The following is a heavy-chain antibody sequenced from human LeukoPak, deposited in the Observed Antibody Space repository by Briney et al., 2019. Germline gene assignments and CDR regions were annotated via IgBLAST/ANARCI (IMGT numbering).Heavy chain of an antibody. CDR2: INPSGGST. CDR1: GYTFTSFH. CDR3: ARDRSKTYYYDASGYYVDSFDY. Sequence: ASVKVSCKASGYTFTSFHMHWVRQAPGQGLEWMGIINPSGGSTSYAQKFQGRVFMTRDTSTSTVYMELSSLRSEDTAVYYCARDRSKTYYYDASGYYVDSFDYWGQGTLVTVSS. V-gene: IGHV1-46*01. J-gene: IGHJ4*02. D-gene: IGHD3-22*01.